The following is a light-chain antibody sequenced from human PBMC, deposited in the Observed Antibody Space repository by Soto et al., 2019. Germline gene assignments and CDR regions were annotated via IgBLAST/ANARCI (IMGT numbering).Light chain of an antibody. J-gene: IGLJ3*02. CDR2: DDR. V-gene: IGLV3-21*02. CDR3: QVWHSSSVRV. CDR1: NIGAKV. Sequence: SYELTQPPSVSVAPGQTATITCGGDNIGAKVVHWFQQKKPGQAPVLVVFDDRDRPSRIPERFSGSNSGNTATLTISGVEAGDEADYYCQVWHSSSVRVFGGGTKVTVL.